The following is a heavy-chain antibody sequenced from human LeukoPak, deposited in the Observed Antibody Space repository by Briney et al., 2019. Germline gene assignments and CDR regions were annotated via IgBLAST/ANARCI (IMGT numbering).Heavy chain of an antibody. J-gene: IGHJ4*02. CDR2: IYYSGST. D-gene: IGHD6-19*01. Sequence: SETLSLTCTVSGGSISSSSYYWGWIRQPPGKGLEWIGSIYYSGSTYYNPSLKSRVTISVDTSKNQFSLKLSSVTAADTAVYYCARHVVRRGVSGWYAHFDYWGQGTLVTVSS. V-gene: IGHV4-39*01. CDR1: GGSISSSSYY. CDR3: ARHVVRRGVSGWYAHFDY.